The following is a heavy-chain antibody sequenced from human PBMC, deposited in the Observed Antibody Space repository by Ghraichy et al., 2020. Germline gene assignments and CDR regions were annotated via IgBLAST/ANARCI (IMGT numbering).Heavy chain of an antibody. D-gene: IGHD3-16*01. J-gene: IGHJ6*02. V-gene: IGHV3-21*01. CDR3: ARDQGVMSYYYYYGMDV. CDR2: ISSSSSYI. Sequence: GGSLRLSCAASGFTFSSYSMNWVRQAPGKGLEWVSSISSSSSYIYYADSVKGRFTISRDNAKNSLYLQMNSLRAEDTAVYYCARDQGVMSYYYYYGMDVWGQGTTVTVSS. CDR1: GFTFSSYS.